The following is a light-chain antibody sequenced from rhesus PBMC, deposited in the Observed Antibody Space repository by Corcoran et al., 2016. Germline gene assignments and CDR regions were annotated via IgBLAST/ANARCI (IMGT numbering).Light chain of an antibody. CDR1: QGISSS. V-gene: IGKV1-25*01. J-gene: IGKJ2*01. Sequence: DIQMTQSPSSVSASVGDRVTITCRARQGISSSLAWYQQKPGKAPNLLIYNATTLQNGGPSRLSGSGAGTEFTLTISSLEPEECATYYCQQYHSLPYIVGQGTKVEIK. CDR2: NAT. CDR3: QQYHSLPYI.